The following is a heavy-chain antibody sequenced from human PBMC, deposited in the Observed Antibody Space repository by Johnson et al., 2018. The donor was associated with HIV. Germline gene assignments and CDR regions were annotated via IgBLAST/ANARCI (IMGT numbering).Heavy chain of an antibody. CDR2: ISYDGSNK. J-gene: IGHJ3*02. V-gene: IGHV3-30-3*01. CDR1: GFTFSSYA. CDR3: AGGRGWVTLNAFDM. D-gene: IGHD4-23*01. Sequence: QVQLVESGGGVVQPGRSLRLSCAASGFTFSSYAMHWVRQAPGKGLEWVAVISYDGSNKYYADSVKGRFTISRDNSKNSLYLQMNRLRADDTAVYYCAGGRGWVTLNAFDMWGQGTLVTVSS.